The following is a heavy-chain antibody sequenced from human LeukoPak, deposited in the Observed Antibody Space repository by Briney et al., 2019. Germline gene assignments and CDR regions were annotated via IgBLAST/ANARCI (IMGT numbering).Heavy chain of an antibody. CDR3: ATYDFWSGYYFDY. CDR2: IYYSGRT. D-gene: IGHD3-3*01. V-gene: IGHV4-59*01. CDR1: GGSISSYY. J-gene: IGHJ4*02. Sequence: SETLSLTCTVSGGSISSYYWSWIRQPPGKGLEWIGYIYYSGRTNYNPSLKSRVTISVDTSKNQFYLKLSSVSAADTAVYYCATYDFWSGYYFDYWGQGTLVTVSS.